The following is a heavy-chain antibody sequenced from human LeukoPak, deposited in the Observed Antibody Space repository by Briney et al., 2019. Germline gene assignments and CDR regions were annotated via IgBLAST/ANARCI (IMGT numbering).Heavy chain of an antibody. CDR1: GSTFSSYA. CDR2: ISGSGGST. D-gene: IGHD6-13*01. Sequence: GGSLRLSCAASGSTFSSYAMSWVRQAPGKGLEWVSAISGSGGSTYYADSVKGRFTISRDNSKNTLYLQMNSLRAEDTAVYYCAKDLSSSWYQFDYWGQGTLVTVSS. J-gene: IGHJ4*02. CDR3: AKDLSSSWYQFDY. V-gene: IGHV3-23*01.